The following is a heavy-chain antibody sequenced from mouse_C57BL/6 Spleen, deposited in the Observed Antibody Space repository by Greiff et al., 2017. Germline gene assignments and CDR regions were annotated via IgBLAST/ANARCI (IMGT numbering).Heavy chain of an antibody. CDR1: GYTFTSYW. D-gene: IGHD1-1*01. CDR2: IYPGSGST. Sequence: VQLQQPGAELVKPGASVKMSCKASGYTFTSYWITWVKQRPGQGLEWIGDIYPGSGSTNYNEKFKSKATLTVDTSSSTAYMQLSSLTSEDSAVYYCARYRYGSSWFAYWGQGTLVTVSA. J-gene: IGHJ3*01. V-gene: IGHV1-55*01. CDR3: ARYRYGSSWFAY.